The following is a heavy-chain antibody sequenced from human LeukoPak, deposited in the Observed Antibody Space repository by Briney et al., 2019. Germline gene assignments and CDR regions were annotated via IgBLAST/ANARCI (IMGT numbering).Heavy chain of an antibody. CDR2: IYYSGST. CDR3: ARGSIAARRYYYYYYYMDV. V-gene: IGHV4-39*07. D-gene: IGHD6-6*01. J-gene: IGHJ6*03. Sequence: SETLSLTCTVSGGSISSSSYYWGWIRQPPGKGLEWIGSIYYSGSTYYNPSLKSRVTISVDTSKNQFSLKLSSVTAADTAVYYCARGSIAARRYYYYYYYMDVWGKGTTVTVSS. CDR1: GGSISSSSYY.